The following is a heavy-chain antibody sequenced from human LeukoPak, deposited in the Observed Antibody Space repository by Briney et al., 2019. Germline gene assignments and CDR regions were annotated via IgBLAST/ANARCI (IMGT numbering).Heavy chain of an antibody. CDR2: IESDGTST. CDR3: ARSHSSGWYEFPY. J-gene: IGHJ4*02. Sequence: GGSLRLSCAASGFTFTTSWMHWFRQAPGKGLVWVSRIESDGTSTTYADSVKGRFTISRDNAKNTLYLQMNSLRAEDTAVYYCARSHSSGWYEFPYWGQGTLVTVSS. V-gene: IGHV3-74*01. CDR1: GFTFTTSW. D-gene: IGHD6-19*01.